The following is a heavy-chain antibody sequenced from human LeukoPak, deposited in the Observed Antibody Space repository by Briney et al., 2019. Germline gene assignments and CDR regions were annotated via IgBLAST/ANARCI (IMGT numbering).Heavy chain of an antibody. V-gene: IGHV4-39*07. J-gene: IGHJ4*02. Sequence: SETLSLTCTVCGGSINSSSYYWGWIRQPPGKGLEWIGSIYHSGSTYYNPSLKSRVTISVDTSKNQFSLKLSSVTAADTAVYYCAGGTRSIFGVVSTDTNWGQGTLVTVSS. CDR2: IYHSGST. CDR3: AGGTRSIFGVVSTDTN. D-gene: IGHD3-3*01. CDR1: GGSINSSSYY.